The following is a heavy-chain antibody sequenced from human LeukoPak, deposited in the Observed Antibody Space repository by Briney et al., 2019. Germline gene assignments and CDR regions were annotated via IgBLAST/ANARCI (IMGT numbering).Heavy chain of an antibody. Sequence: KPSETLSLTCTVSGGSISSYYWSWIRQPPGKGLEWIGYIYYSGSTNYNPSLKSRVTISVDTSKNQFSLKLSSVTAADTAVYYCARLSGYSYGYHYYYYMDVWGKGTTVTVSS. CDR1: GGSISSYY. CDR2: IYYSGST. CDR3: ARLSGYSYGYHYYYYMDV. D-gene: IGHD5-18*01. V-gene: IGHV4-59*01. J-gene: IGHJ6*03.